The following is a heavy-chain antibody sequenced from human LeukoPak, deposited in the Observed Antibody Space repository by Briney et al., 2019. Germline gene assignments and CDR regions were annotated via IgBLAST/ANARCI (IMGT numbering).Heavy chain of an antibody. J-gene: IGHJ4*02. Sequence: GGSLRLSCAASGFTFSSYAMSWVRQAPGKGLEWVSAISGSGGSTYYADSVKGRFTISRDNSKNTLYLQMNSLRAEDTAVYYCAKDLPIVVVPAAYFDYWGQGTLVTVSS. CDR3: AKDLPIVVVPAAYFDY. V-gene: IGHV3-23*01. CDR2: ISGSGGST. CDR1: GFTFSSYA. D-gene: IGHD2-2*01.